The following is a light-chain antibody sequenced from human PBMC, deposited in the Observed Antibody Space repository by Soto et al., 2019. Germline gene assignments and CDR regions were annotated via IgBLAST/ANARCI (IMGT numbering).Light chain of an antibody. J-gene: IGKJ5*01. V-gene: IGKV1D-12*01. Sequence: EIQLTQSPSSVSASVGDIVTITCLASQDIAGYLAWYQHKPGRTPELLIHGASRLQSGVPARFSGSGSGTDFTLSINSLQPEDFATYYCQQAYSFPITFGQGTRLEIK. CDR1: QDIAGY. CDR3: QQAYSFPIT. CDR2: GAS.